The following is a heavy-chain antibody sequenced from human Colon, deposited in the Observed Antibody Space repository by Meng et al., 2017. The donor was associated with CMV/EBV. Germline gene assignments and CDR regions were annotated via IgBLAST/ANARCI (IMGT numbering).Heavy chain of an antibody. CDR2: ISWNSDII. CDR3: AKAKERYCSSASCLADAFDI. Sequence: GGSLRLSCAASGFTFDDYAMDWVRQAPGKGLEWVSGISWNSDIIGYADSVKGRFTISRDYAKNSLYLQMNSLRAEDTALYYCAKAKERYCSSASCLADAFDIWGQGTMVTV. CDR1: GFTFDDYA. V-gene: IGHV3-9*01. J-gene: IGHJ3*02. D-gene: IGHD2-2*01.